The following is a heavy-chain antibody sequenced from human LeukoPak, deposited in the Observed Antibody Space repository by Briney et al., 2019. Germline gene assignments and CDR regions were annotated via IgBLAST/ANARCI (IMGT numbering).Heavy chain of an antibody. CDR2: IKSKTDGGTT. CDR1: GFTFSNAW. D-gene: IGHD5-18*01. Sequence: GGSLRLSCAASGFTFSNAWMSWVRQAPGKGLEWVGRIKSKTDGGTTDYAAPVKGRFTISRDDSKNTLYLQMNSLKTEDTAVYYCTTDYVDTAMAYAFDIWGQGAMVTVSS. J-gene: IGHJ3*02. CDR3: TTDYVDTAMAYAFDI. V-gene: IGHV3-15*01.